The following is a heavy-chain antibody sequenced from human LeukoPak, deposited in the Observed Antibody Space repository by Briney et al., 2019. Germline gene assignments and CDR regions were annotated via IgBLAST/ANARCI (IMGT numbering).Heavy chain of an antibody. CDR2: ISSSGSTI. Sequence: PGGSLRLSCAASGFTFSSYEMNWVRQAPGKGLEGVSYISSSGSTIYYADSVKGRFTISRDNAKNSLYLQMNSLRAEDTAVYYCARDGDGYNCAYYFDFWGQGTLVTVSS. CDR1: GFTFSSYE. CDR3: ARDGDGYNCAYYFDF. J-gene: IGHJ4*02. V-gene: IGHV3-48*03. D-gene: IGHD5-24*01.